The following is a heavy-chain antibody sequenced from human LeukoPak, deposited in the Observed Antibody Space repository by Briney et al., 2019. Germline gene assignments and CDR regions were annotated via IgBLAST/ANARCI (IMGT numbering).Heavy chain of an antibody. V-gene: IGHV1-2*02. CDR3: ARDWEDQLLFWFDP. J-gene: IGHJ5*02. Sequence: GPVKVSCKASGYTFTGYYMHWVRQAPGQGLEWMGWINPNSGGTNYAQKFQGRVTMTRDTSISTAYMELSRLRSDDTAVYYCARDWEDQLLFWFDPWGQGTLVTVSS. CDR1: GYTFTGYY. CDR2: INPNSGGT. D-gene: IGHD2-2*01.